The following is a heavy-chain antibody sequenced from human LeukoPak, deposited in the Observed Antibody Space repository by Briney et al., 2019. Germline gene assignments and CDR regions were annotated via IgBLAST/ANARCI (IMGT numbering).Heavy chain of an antibody. CDR3: ARDLWHIARYGHYMDV. CDR1: GFTFSSYE. CDR2: ISSSSYI. Sequence: GGSLRLSCAASGFTFSSYEMNWVRQAPGKGLEWVSFISSSSYIYYADSVKGRFAISRDNAKNSLYLQMNSLRAEDTAVYYCARDLWHIARYGHYMDVWGKETTVNISS. J-gene: IGHJ6*03. D-gene: IGHD2-21*01. V-gene: IGHV3-21*01.